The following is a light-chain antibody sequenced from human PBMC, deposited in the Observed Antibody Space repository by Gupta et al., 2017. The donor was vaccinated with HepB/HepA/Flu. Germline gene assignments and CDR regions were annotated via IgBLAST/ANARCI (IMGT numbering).Light chain of an antibody. Sequence: SSALTQPPSVSVSPGQTASITCSGARLGDKYVCWYQQKPGQSPVLVMFQDNKRPAGIPERFPGSNSGNTATLXRXGTEDIXEDDYYGQVCDMSSMVFGGGTKLTVL. CDR1: RLGDKY. J-gene: IGLJ2*01. CDR3: QVCDMSSMV. V-gene: IGLV3-1*01. CDR2: QDN.